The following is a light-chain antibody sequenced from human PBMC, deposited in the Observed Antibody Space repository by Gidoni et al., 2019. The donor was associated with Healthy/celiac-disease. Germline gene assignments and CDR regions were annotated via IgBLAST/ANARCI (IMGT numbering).Light chain of an antibody. CDR1: QSVSSSY. Sequence: EIVLTQSPGTLSLSPGERATLSCRASQSVSSSYLAWYQQKPGQAPRLLIYSASSRATGIPDRFSGSGSGTDFTLTISRLEPEDFAVYYCQQYGSSFGGXTKVEIK. CDR3: QQYGSS. CDR2: SAS. J-gene: IGKJ4*01. V-gene: IGKV3-20*01.